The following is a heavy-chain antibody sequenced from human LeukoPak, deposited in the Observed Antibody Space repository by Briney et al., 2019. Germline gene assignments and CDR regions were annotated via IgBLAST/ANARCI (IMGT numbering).Heavy chain of an antibody. CDR3: ARHSWRERTFDY. D-gene: IGHD1-26*01. Sequence: SETLSLTCTVSGGSISSSSYYWGWIRQPPGKGLEWIGSIYYSGSTYYDLSLKSRVTISVDTSRNQFSLKLSSVTAADTAVYYCARHSWRERTFDYWGQGTLVTVSS. CDR1: GGSISSSSYY. J-gene: IGHJ4*02. CDR2: IYYSGST. V-gene: IGHV4-39*01.